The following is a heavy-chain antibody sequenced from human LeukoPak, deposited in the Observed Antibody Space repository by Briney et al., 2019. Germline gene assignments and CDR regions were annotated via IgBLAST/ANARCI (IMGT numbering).Heavy chain of an antibody. D-gene: IGHD3-10*01. CDR1: GGSFSGYY. V-gene: IGHV4-34*01. CDR3: ARGRALITMVRGARTNWFDP. CDR2: INHSGST. Sequence: KTSETLSLTCAVYGGSFSGYYWSWFRQPPGKGLEWIGEINHSGSTNYNPSLKSRVTISVDTSKNQFSLKLSSVTAADTAVYYCARGRALITMVRGARTNWFDPWGQGTLVTVSS. J-gene: IGHJ5*02.